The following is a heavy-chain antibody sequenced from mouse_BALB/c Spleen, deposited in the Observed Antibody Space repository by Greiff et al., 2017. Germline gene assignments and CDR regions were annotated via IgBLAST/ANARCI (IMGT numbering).Heavy chain of an antibody. J-gene: IGHJ2*01. D-gene: IGHD2-2*01. CDR1: GFNIKDTY. CDR2: IDPANGNT. CDR3: ARGDYGYGAFDY. V-gene: IGHV14-3*02. Sequence: EVQGVESGAELVKPGASVKLSCTASGFNIKDTYMHWVKQRPEQGLEWIGRIDPANGNTKYDPKFQGKATITADTSSNTAYLQLSSLTSEDTAVYYCARGDYGYGAFDYWGQGTTLTVSS.